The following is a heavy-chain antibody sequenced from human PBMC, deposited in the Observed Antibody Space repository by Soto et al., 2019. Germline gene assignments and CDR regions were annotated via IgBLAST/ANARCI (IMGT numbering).Heavy chain of an antibody. J-gene: IGHJ6*03. Sequence: ASVKVSCKASGYTFTSYGISWVRQAPGQGLEWMGWISAYNGNTNYAQKLQGRVTMTTDTSTSTAYMELRSLRSDDTAVYYCARGAHYDFWSGSVRLGGYYYYYMDVWGKGTTVTVSS. D-gene: IGHD3-3*01. CDR3: ARGAHYDFWSGSVRLGGYYYYYMDV. CDR2: ISAYNGNT. CDR1: GYTFTSYG. V-gene: IGHV1-18*01.